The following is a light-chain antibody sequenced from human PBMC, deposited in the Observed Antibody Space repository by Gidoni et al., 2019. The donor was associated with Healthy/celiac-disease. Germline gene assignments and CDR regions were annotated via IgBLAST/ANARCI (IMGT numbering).Light chain of an antibody. CDR1: QGISSY. Sequence: DIQFTQSPSFLSASVGDRVTITCRASQGISSYVAWYQHKPGKAPKLLIYAASTVQSWVPARFSGSGSGTEFTLTISSLQPEDFATYYCQQLNSYPPLTFGGXTKVEIK. J-gene: IGKJ4*01. V-gene: IGKV1-9*01. CDR3: QQLNSYPPLT. CDR2: AAS.